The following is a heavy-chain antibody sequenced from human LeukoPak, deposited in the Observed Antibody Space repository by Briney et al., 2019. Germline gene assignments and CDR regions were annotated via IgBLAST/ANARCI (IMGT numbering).Heavy chain of an antibody. Sequence: SETLSLTCTVSGGSISSYYWSWIRQPAGKGLEWIGRIYTSGSTNYNPSLKSRVTMSVDTSKNQFSLKLSSVTAADSAVYYCARDMGYSYDYVIDYWGQGTLVTVSS. D-gene: IGHD5-18*01. CDR3: ARDMGYSYDYVIDY. CDR2: IYTSGST. CDR1: GGSISSYY. V-gene: IGHV4-4*07. J-gene: IGHJ4*02.